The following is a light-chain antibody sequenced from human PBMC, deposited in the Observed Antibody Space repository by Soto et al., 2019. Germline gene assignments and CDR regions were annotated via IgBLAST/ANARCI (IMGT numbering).Light chain of an antibody. J-gene: IGKJ5*01. CDR1: QSISSW. V-gene: IGKV1-5*01. CDR3: QQYNSYPIP. Sequence: DIQITQSPSAVSASVGDRVTITGRASQSISSWLAWYQQKPGKAPKLLIYDASSLESGVPSRFSGSGSGTEFTLTISSLQPDDFATYYCQQYNSYPIPSCQGTRLE. CDR2: DAS.